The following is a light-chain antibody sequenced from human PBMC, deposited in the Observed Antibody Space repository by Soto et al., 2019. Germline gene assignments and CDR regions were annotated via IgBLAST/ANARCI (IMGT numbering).Light chain of an antibody. J-gene: IGKJ2*01. CDR2: AAS. CDR1: QSISSY. V-gene: IGKV1-39*01. Sequence: DIQMTQSPSSLSASVGDRVTITCRARQSISSYLNWYQQRPGKAPKLLIYAASSLQSGVPSRFSGSGSGTDFTLTISSLQPEDFATYYCQQSFSKFLYTFGQGTKVDI. CDR3: QQSFSKFLYT.